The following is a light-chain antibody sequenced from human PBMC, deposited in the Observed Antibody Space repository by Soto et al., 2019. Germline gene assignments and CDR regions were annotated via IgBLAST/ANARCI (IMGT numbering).Light chain of an antibody. J-gene: IGLJ2*01. CDR3: CSYAGDSVVWA. V-gene: IGLV2-11*01. CDR1: SDDIGSFDY. Sequence: QSVLTQPRSVSGSPGQSVTISCSGTSDDIGSFDYVSWYQQYPGGAPRLIIHEVTKRPSGVSDRFSGSKSGTTASLTISGLHTDDEADYYCCSYAGDSVVWAFGGGTKVTVL. CDR2: EVT.